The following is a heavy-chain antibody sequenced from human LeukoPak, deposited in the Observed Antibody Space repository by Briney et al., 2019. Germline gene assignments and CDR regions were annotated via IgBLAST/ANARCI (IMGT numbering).Heavy chain of an antibody. CDR3: ARKASYCGGDCSGLDY. V-gene: IGHV4-30-2*01. CDR2: IYHSGST. D-gene: IGHD2-21*02. J-gene: IGHJ4*02. Sequence: PSQTLSLTCAVSGGSISSGGYSWSWIRQPPGKGLEWIGYIYHSGSTYYNPSLKSRVTISVDRSKNQFSLKLSSVTAADTAVYYCARKASYCGGDCSGLDYWGQGTLVTVSS. CDR1: GGSISSGGYS.